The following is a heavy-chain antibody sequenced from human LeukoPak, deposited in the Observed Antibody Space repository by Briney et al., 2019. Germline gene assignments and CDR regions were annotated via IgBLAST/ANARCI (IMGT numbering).Heavy chain of an antibody. D-gene: IGHD6-19*01. CDR3: ARGGSSGCLDY. CDR1: GFTFSSYW. J-gene: IGHJ4*02. CDR2: IKTDGSDT. V-gene: IGHV3-74*01. Sequence: GGSLRLSCAASGFTFSSYWMHWVRQAPGKGLVWVSRIKTDGSDTSYADSVKGRFTISRDNAKNTLYLQMNSMSAEDTAVYYCARGGSSGCLDYWGQGTLVIVSS.